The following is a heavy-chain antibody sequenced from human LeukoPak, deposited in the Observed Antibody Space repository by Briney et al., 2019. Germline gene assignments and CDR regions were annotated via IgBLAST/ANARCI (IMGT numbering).Heavy chain of an antibody. CDR2: IYHSGST. D-gene: IGHD3-16*02. CDR1: GYSISSGNY. Sequence: PSETLSLTCSVSGYSISSGNYWGWIRLPPGKGLQWIGSIYHSGSTYYNPSLKSRVTISVDTSKNQFSLKLSSVTAADTAVYYCARNRLMITFGGVIVEGEYFDYWGQGTLVTVSS. CDR3: ARNRLMITFGGVIVEGEYFDY. V-gene: IGHV4-38-2*01. J-gene: IGHJ4*02.